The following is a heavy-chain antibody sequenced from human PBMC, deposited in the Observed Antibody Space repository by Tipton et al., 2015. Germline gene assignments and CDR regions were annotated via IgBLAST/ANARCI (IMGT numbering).Heavy chain of an antibody. CDR3: ARCGDGSDILPDFDC. CDR2: ISAYNGKT. Sequence: QLVQSGAEVKMPGSSVTVSCKASGYTLTTSGITWVRQAPGQGLEWMGWISAYNGKTNYAQNLQGRVHMTTDTSTNTAYMELKSLRSDDTAVYFCARCGDGSDILPDFDCWGQGTLVAVSS. CDR1: GYTLTTSG. V-gene: IGHV1-18*01. J-gene: IGHJ4*02. D-gene: IGHD5-24*01.